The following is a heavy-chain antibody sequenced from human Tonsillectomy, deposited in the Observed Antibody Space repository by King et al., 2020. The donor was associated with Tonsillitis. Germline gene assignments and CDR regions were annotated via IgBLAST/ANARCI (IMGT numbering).Heavy chain of an antibody. J-gene: IGHJ2*01. CDR2: VYTTGIT. CDR1: GGSLSSGSYY. CDR3: ARASGGCSGGSCYSGWYFDL. V-gene: IGHV4-61*02. D-gene: IGHD2-15*01. Sequence: QLQESGPGLVKPSQTLSLTCNVSGGSLSSGSYYWSWIRQPAVQGLEWIGRVYTTGITNYNPSLESRVTISVDRSKNQFSLDLSSVTAADTAVYYCARASGGCSGGSCYSGWYFDLWGRGTLVTVSS.